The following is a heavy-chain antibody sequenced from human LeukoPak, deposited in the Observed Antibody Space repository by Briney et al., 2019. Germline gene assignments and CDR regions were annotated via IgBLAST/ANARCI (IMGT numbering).Heavy chain of an antibody. CDR2: INPNSGGT. J-gene: IGHJ3*02. Sequence: ASVKVSCKASGYTSTGYYMHWVRQAPGQGLEWMGWINPNSGGTNYAQKFQGRVTMTRDTSISTAYMELSRLRSDDTAVYYCARGPLVGGVIVSPSGDAFDIWGQGTMVTVSS. D-gene: IGHD3-16*02. CDR1: GYTSTGYY. V-gene: IGHV1-2*02. CDR3: ARGPLVGGVIVSPSGDAFDI.